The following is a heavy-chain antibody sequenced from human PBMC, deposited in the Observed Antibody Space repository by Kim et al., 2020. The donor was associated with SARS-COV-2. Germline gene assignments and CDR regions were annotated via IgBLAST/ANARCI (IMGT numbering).Heavy chain of an antibody. Sequence: GGSLRLSCVASGFSFSTTDMTWVRQAPGKGPEWVATSLGNDGFTHYADSVRGRFRMSRDNSKNALSLQMSSLQVDDTAIYYCAKNSGWYDGWGQGLLVTVSS. CDR2: SLGNDGFT. D-gene: IGHD6-19*01. V-gene: IGHV3-23*01. CDR3: AKNSGWYDG. CDR1: GFSFSTTD. J-gene: IGHJ1*01.